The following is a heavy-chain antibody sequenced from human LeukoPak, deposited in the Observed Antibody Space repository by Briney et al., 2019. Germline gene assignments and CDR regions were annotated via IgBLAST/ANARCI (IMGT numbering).Heavy chain of an antibody. CDR3: ATRYGLAAADFDY. V-gene: IGHV1-24*01. Sequence: ASVKVSCNVSGYTLTELSMHWVRQAPGKGLEWMGGFDPEDGETIYAQKFQGRVTMTEDTSTDTAYMELSSLRSEDTAVYYCATRYGLAAADFDYWGQGTLVTVSS. D-gene: IGHD6-13*01. J-gene: IGHJ4*02. CDR1: GYTLTELS. CDR2: FDPEDGET.